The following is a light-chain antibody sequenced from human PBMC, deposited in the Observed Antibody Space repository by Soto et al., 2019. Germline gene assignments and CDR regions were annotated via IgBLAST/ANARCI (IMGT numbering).Light chain of an antibody. CDR2: DAS. CDR1: QTVRNNY. V-gene: IGKV3D-20*02. J-gene: IGKJ1*01. Sequence: EIVLTQSPGTLSLSPGERATLSCRASQTVRNNYLAWYQQKPGQAPRLLIYDASSRATGIPDRFSGGGSGTDFTLTISSLEPEDFGVYYCQQRSNWPPEWTFGQGTKVDIK. CDR3: QQRSNWPPEWT.